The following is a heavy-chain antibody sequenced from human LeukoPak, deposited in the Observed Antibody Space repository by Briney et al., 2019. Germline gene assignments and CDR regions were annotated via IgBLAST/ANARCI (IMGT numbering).Heavy chain of an antibody. J-gene: IGHJ4*02. CDR1: GYTFTSYY. Sequence: GASVKVSCKASGYTFTSYYMHWVRQAPGQGLEWMGIINPSGGSTSYAQKFQGRVTMTRDMSTSTVYMELSSLRSEDTAVYYCARAPPLELWFGDIDYWGQGTLVTVSS. V-gene: IGHV1-46*01. D-gene: IGHD3-10*01. CDR3: ARAPPLELWFGDIDY. CDR2: INPSGGST.